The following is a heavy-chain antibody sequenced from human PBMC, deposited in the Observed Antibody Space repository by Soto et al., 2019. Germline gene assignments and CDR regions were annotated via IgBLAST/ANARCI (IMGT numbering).Heavy chain of an antibody. Sequence: GGSLRLSCAASGFTFSNAWMNWVRQAPGKGLEWVGRIKSKTDGGTTDYAAPVKGRFTISRDDSKNTLYLQMNSLKTEYTAVYYCTTAPGIAVAGADYWGQGTLVTVSS. CDR1: GFTFSNAW. CDR2: IKSKTDGGTT. V-gene: IGHV3-15*07. J-gene: IGHJ4*02. CDR3: TTAPGIAVAGADY. D-gene: IGHD6-19*01.